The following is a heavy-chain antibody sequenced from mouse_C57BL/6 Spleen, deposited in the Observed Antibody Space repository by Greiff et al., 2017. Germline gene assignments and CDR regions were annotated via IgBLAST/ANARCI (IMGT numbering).Heavy chain of an antibody. J-gene: IGHJ4*01. CDR1: GYTFTDYY. CDR2: INPNNGGT. D-gene: IGHD1-1*01. CDR3: ARPHYYGRAMDY. V-gene: IGHV1-26*01. Sequence: EVKLQQSGPELVKPGASVKISCKASGYTFTDYYMNWVKQSHGKSLEWIGDINPNNGGTSYNQKFKGKATLTVDKSSSTAYMELRSLTSEDSAVYYCARPHYYGRAMDYWGQGTSVTVSS.